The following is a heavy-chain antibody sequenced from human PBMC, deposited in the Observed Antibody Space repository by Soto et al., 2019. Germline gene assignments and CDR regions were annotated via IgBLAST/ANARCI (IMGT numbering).Heavy chain of an antibody. CDR2: IIPILGIA. CDR1: GGTFSSYT. D-gene: IGHD2-15*01. V-gene: IGHV1-69*02. J-gene: IGHJ6*02. Sequence: ASVKVSCEASGGTFSSYTISWVRQAPGQGLEWMGRIIPILGIANYAQKFQGRVTITADKSTSTAYMELSSLRSEDTAVYYCATGYCSGGSCYSSYYYGMDVWGQGTTVTVSS. CDR3: ATGYCSGGSCYSSYYYGMDV.